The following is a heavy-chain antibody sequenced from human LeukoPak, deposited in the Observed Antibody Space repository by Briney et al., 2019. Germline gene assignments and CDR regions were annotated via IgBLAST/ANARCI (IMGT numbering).Heavy chain of an antibody. CDR1: GYTFTDYF. CDR2: INTNTGNP. J-gene: IGHJ6*03. Sequence: ASVKVSCKASGYTFTDYFMHWVRQAPGQGLEWMGWINTNTGNPTYAQGFTGRFVFSLDTSVSTAYLQISSLKAEDTAVYYCARGKDYYYYYMDVWGKGTTVTVSS. CDR3: ARGKDYYYYYMDV. V-gene: IGHV7-4-1*02.